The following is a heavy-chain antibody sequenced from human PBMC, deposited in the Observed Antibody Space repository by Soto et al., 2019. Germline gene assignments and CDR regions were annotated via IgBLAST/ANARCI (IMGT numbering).Heavy chain of an antibody. V-gene: IGHV3-66*01. Sequence: GGSLRLSCAASGFTFSSYAMSWVRQAPGKGLEWVSVIYSGGSTYYADSVKGRFTISRDNSKNTLYLQMNSLRAEDTAVYYCAREGYCSSTSCSYFAYWGQGTLVTVSS. CDR1: GFTFSSYA. CDR3: AREGYCSSTSCSYFAY. CDR2: IYSGGST. J-gene: IGHJ4*02. D-gene: IGHD2-2*01.